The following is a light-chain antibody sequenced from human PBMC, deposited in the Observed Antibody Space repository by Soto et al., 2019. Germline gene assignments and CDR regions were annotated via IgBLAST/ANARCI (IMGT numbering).Light chain of an antibody. Sequence: EIVLTQSPGTLSLSPGERATLSCRASQIFSSSYLAWYQQKPGQAPRLLIYGASTRATGLPDRFSGSGSGTDFTLTISRLEPEAFAVYYCQHYGSSKSYTFGYGAKLAI. J-gene: IGKJ2*01. V-gene: IGKV3-20*01. CDR2: GAS. CDR1: QIFSSSY. CDR3: QHYGSSKSYT.